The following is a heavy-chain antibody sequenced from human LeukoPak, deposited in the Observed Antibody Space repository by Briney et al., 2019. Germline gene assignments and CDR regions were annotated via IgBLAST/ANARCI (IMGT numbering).Heavy chain of an antibody. V-gene: IGHV3-23*01. Sequence: GGSLRLSCAASGFTFSSYGMSWVRQAPGKGLEWVSAISGSGGSTYYADSVKGRFTISRDNSKNTLYLQMNSLRAEDTAVYYCARDLTVVGGSTFDYWGQGTLVTVSS. J-gene: IGHJ4*02. CDR3: ARDLTVVGGSTFDY. CDR2: ISGSGGST. CDR1: GFTFSSYG. D-gene: IGHD4-23*01.